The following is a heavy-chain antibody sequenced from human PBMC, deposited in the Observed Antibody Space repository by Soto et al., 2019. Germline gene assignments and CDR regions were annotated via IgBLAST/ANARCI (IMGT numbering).Heavy chain of an antibody. V-gene: IGHV3-21*06. Sequence: GGSLRLSCAASGFMFNAYTMNWVRQAPGKGLEWLSSISDDSSYIDYADSLRGRFTVSRDNARNSLYLQIDSLGVEDTAVYYCATPYSFNHWGPGTLVTVSS. CDR2: ISDDSSYI. CDR3: ATPYSFNH. J-gene: IGHJ5*02. D-gene: IGHD2-21*01. CDR1: GFMFNAYT.